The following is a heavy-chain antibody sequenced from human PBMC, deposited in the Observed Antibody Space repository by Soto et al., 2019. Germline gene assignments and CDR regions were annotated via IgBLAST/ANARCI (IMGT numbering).Heavy chain of an antibody. D-gene: IGHD3-3*01. V-gene: IGHV1-69*01. CDR3: ARGPNTCQAIRFDP. CDR1: GGTFSSYT. CDR2: IIPIFGNI. J-gene: IGHJ5*02. Sequence: QVQLVQSGAEVKMPGSSVKVSCKASGGTFSSYTISWVRQAPGRGLEWLGGIIPIFGNIDYAQKFQGRVTITADESTNTGYLEVRSLRSEDTAIYYCARGPNTCQAIRFDPWGQGTLVTVSS.